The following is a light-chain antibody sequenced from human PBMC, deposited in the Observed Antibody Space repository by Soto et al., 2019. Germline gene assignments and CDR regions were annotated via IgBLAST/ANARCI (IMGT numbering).Light chain of an antibody. Sequence: QSALTQPPSASGSPGQSVTISCTGTSSDIGGYNFVSWYQQHPGKAPKLIIYEVNKRPSGGPDRFSGSKSGNTASLTVSGLQADDEGDYYCSAYAGTNNLGVFGGGTQLPVL. J-gene: IGLJ3*02. CDR2: EVN. V-gene: IGLV2-8*01. CDR1: SSDIGGYNF. CDR3: SAYAGTNNLGV.